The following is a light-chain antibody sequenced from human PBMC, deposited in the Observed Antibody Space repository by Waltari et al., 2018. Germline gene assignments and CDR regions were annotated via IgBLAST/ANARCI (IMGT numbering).Light chain of an antibody. CDR1: RDITDS. V-gene: IGKV1-NL1*01. CDR2: DAS. CDR3: QHYYSTPRT. J-gene: IGKJ2*02. Sequence: DIQMTQSPSSLSASVGDRVTITCRASRDITDSLAWYQQEPGRAPKVLLFDASSLQSGVPARFIGSGSGTDFTLIISSLQPEDFAAYYCQHYYSTPRTFGRGTTVEIK.